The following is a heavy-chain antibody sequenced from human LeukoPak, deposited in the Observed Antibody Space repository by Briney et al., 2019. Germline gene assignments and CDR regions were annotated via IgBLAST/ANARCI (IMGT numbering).Heavy chain of an antibody. CDR2: INHSGST. CDR3: ARGRRGYSGYGVYYYYMEV. J-gene: IGHJ6*03. V-gene: IGHV4-34*01. D-gene: IGHD5-12*01. Sequence: TASETLSLTCAVSGGSISGYYWSWIRQPPGKGLEWIGEINHSGSTNYNPSLKSRVTISVDTSQNQFSLKLSSLPAAAPAVYYCARGRRGYSGYGVYYYYMEVWGKGTTVSVSS. CDR1: GGSISGYY.